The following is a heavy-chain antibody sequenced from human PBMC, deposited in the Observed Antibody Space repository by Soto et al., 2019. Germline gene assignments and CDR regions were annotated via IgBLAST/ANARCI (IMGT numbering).Heavy chain of an antibody. J-gene: IGHJ4*02. Sequence: SETLSLTCTVSGGSISSGGYYWSWIRQHPGKGLEWIGYIYYSGSTYYNPSLKSRVTISVDTSKNQFSLKLSSVTAADTAVYYCARVILEWLLLDYWGQGTLVTVSS. CDR3: ARVILEWLLLDY. CDR1: GGSISSGGYY. V-gene: IGHV4-31*03. D-gene: IGHD3-3*01. CDR2: IYYSGST.